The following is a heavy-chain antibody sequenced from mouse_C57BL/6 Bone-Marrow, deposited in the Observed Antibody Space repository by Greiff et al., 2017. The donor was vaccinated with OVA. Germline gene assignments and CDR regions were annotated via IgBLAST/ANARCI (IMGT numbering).Heavy chain of an antibody. Sequence: VKLMESGAELVKPGASVKISCKASGYAFSSYWMNWVKQRPGKGLEWIGQIYPGDGDTNYNGKFKGKATLTADKSSSTAYMQLSSLTSEDSAVYFCARSDGSSLFAYWGQGTLVTVSA. CDR3: ARSDGSSLFAY. J-gene: IGHJ3*01. D-gene: IGHD1-1*01. CDR1: GYAFSSYW. V-gene: IGHV1-80*01. CDR2: IYPGDGDT.